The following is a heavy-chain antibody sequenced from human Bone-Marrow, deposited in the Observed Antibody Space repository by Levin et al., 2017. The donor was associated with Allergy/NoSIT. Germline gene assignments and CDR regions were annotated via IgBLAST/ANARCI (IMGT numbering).Heavy chain of an antibody. CDR1: GFRFNNFG. CDR2: MWFDGNNK. J-gene: IGHJ4*02. V-gene: IGHV3-33*01. CDR3: ARDVGPSDYYFDK. Sequence: PGGSLRLSCVTSGFRFNNFGMHWVRQAPGKGLEWVAVMWFDGNNKYYGDSVKGRFTISRDNSENTVYLQMNSLRADDTAVYYCARDVGPSDYYFDKWGQGTLVTVSS. D-gene: IGHD2-21*01.